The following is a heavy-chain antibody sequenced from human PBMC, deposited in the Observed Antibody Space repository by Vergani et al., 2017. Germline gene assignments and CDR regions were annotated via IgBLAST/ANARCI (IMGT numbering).Heavy chain of an antibody. J-gene: IGHJ4*02. CDR3: GRQSRSFGELYPY. CDR2: IYYSGST. V-gene: IGHV4-39*01. CDR1: GGSISSSSSY. D-gene: IGHD3-10*01. Sequence: QLQLQESGPGVEKPSDTLSLTCTVSGGSISSSSSYWGWIRQPPGKGLEWIGSIYYSGSTYYNPSLKSRVTISVDTSKNQFALKLSSVTAADTAVYYCGRQSRSFGELYPYWGQGTLVTVSS.